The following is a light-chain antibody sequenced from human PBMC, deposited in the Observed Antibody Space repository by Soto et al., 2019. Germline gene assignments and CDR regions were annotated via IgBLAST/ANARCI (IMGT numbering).Light chain of an antibody. V-gene: IGKV2-28*01. CDR2: LGS. CDR3: MQALQTPPT. Sequence: DIVMTQSPLSLPVTPGEPASISCRSSQSLMLSNGYNYVDWYLQKPGQSPQLLIYLGSNRASGVXDXXSGSGSGTDFTLKISRVEAEDVGVYYCMQALQTPPTFGQGTKVEIK. J-gene: IGKJ1*01. CDR1: QSLMLSNGYNY.